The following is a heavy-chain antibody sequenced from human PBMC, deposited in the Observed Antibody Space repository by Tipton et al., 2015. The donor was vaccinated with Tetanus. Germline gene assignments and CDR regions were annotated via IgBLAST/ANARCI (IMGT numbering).Heavy chain of an antibody. V-gene: IGHV4-59*01. Sequence: TLSLTCTVSGGSMRGDHWSWIRQPPGKGLEWLGHTYDSGRINYNPSLKSRVTISVDASGNQFSLTLNSVTAADTAVYFCAGYRVGWGGRGYWGQGTLVTVSS. CDR1: GGSMRGDH. D-gene: IGHD5-24*01. J-gene: IGHJ4*02. CDR3: AGYRVGWGGRGY. CDR2: TYDSGRI.